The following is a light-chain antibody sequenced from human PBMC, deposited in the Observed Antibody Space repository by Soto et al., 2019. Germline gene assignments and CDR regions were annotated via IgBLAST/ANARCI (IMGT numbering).Light chain of an antibody. CDR2: DAS. CDR3: QQRSIWPRT. J-gene: IGKJ2*01. Sequence: EIVLTQSPATLSLSPGERATLSCRASQSVSSYLAWYQQKPGQAPRLLIYDASNRATAIPARFSGSGSGTDFTLTISSLEPEDFAVYYCQQRSIWPRTFGQGTKLEIK. V-gene: IGKV3-11*01. CDR1: QSVSSY.